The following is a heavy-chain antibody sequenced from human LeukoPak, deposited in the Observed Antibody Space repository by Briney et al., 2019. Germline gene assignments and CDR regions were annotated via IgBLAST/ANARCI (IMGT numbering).Heavy chain of an antibody. D-gene: IGHD3-16*02. CDR2: ISSSGSTI. Sequence: GGSLRLSCAASGFTFSSYEMNWVRQAPGKGLEWVSYISSSGSTIYYADSVRGRLTISRDNAKNSLYLQMNSLRAEDTAVYYCARSMITFGGVIVPFDYWGQGTLVTVSS. CDR3: ARSMITFGGVIVPFDY. J-gene: IGHJ4*02. CDR1: GFTFSSYE. V-gene: IGHV3-48*03.